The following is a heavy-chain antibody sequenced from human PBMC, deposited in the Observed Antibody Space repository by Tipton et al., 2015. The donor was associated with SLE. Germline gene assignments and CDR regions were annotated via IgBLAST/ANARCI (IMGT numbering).Heavy chain of an antibody. CDR3: ARVDPRSSSSGLYDY. V-gene: IGHV4-59*01. CDR1: GGSISDYF. J-gene: IGHJ4*02. D-gene: IGHD6-6*01. CDR2: IYYSEST. Sequence: TLSLTCTVSGGSISDYFCSWIRQPPGKGLEWIGYIYYSESTNYNPSLKGRLTLSLDTSKSQFSLKLTSVTAADTAVYYCARVDPRSSSSGLYDYWGQGTLVTVSS.